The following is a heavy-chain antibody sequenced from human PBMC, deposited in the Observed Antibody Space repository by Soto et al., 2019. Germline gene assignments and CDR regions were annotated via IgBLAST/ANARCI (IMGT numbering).Heavy chain of an antibody. CDR3: ARSVLYSGRYWGLDP. Sequence: SETLSLTCTVSGGSIIASYWSWIRQPPGKGLEWIGYVHSSGSTNYNPSLKSRVTISLDTSKNQFSLQLTSLTTADTAVYYCARSVLYSGRYWGLDPWGQGAWSPSPQ. V-gene: IGHV4-59*01. CDR2: VHSSGST. D-gene: IGHD1-26*01. CDR1: GGSIIASY. J-gene: IGHJ5*02.